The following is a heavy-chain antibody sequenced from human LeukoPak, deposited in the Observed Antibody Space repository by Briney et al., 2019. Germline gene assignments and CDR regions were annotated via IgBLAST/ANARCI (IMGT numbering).Heavy chain of an antibody. CDR2: IYSGGST. CDR1: GFTFSSYW. J-gene: IGHJ4*02. D-gene: IGHD1-1*01. CDR3: ARGAGGTFDY. Sequence: GGSLRLSCAASGFTFSSYWMSWVRQAPGKGLEWVSVIYSGGSTYYADSVKGRFTISRDNSKNTLYLQMNSLRAEDTTVYYCARGAGGTFDYWGQGTLVTVSS. V-gene: IGHV3-66*02.